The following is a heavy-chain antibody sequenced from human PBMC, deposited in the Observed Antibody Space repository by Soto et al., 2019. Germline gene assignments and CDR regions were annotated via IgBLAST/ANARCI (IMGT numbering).Heavy chain of an antibody. D-gene: IGHD3-10*01. V-gene: IGHV4-59*08. CDR2: IYYSGST. CDR3: ARIEDYYGSGSYLGWFDP. Sequence: QVQLQESGPGLVKPSETLSLTCTVSGGSISSYYWSWIRQPPGKGLEWIGYIYYSGSTNYNPSLKSRVTISVDTSKNHFSLKLSSVTAADTAVYYCARIEDYYGSGSYLGWFDPWGQGTLVTVSS. J-gene: IGHJ5*02. CDR1: GGSISSYY.